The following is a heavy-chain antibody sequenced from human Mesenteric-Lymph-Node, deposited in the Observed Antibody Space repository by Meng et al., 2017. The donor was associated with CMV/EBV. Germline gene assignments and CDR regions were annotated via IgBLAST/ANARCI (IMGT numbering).Heavy chain of an antibody. CDR3: AKRSD. Sequence: GESLKISCAASGFTFSSYSMNWVRQAPGKGLEWVSSISSSSSYIYYADSVKGRFTISRDNAKNTLYLQMNSLRAEDTAVYYCAKRSDWGQGTLVTVSS. V-gene: IGHV3-21*01. CDR2: ISSSSSYI. J-gene: IGHJ4*02. CDR1: GFTFSSYS.